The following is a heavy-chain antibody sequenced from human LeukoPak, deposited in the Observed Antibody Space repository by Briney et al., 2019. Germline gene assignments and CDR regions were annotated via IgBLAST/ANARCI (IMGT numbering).Heavy chain of an antibody. CDR3: ARVAMITIFGVVTKSGYFDY. V-gene: IGHV4-31*03. Sequence: PSETLSLTCTVSGGSISSGGYYWSWIRQHPGKGLEWIGYIYYSGGTYYNPSLKSRVTISVDTSKNQFSLKLSSVTAADTAVYYCARVAMITIFGVVTKSGYFDYWGQGTLVTVSS. D-gene: IGHD3-3*01. CDR2: IYYSGGT. J-gene: IGHJ4*02. CDR1: GGSISSGGYY.